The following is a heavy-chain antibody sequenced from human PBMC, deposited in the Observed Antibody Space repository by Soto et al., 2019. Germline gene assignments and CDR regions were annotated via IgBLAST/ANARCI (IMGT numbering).Heavy chain of an antibody. CDR3: ATASSLFGVYHVDS. CDR1: GGSVNSGNHF. J-gene: IGHJ4*02. Sequence: QVQLQGSGPGLVKPSETLSLTCSVSGGSVNSGNHFWTWIRQHPGKGLEWIGYMFYSGATYYNPSLKSRLTISLDTSKNQFSLRLSSVSAADTAVYYCATASSLFGVYHVDSWGQGTLVTVSS. D-gene: IGHD3-3*01. CDR2: MFYSGAT. V-gene: IGHV4-31*03.